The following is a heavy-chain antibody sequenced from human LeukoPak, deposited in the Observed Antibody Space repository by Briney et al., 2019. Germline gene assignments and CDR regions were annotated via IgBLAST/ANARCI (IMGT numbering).Heavy chain of an antibody. Sequence: GGSLRLSCAASGFTVSSNYMSWVRQAPGKGLEWVSVIYSGGSTYYADSVKGRFTISRDNSKNTLYLQMNSLRAEDTAVYYCAREDFGMSGELLLDYWGQGTLVTVSS. V-gene: IGHV3-53*01. CDR3: AREDFGMSGELLLDY. D-gene: IGHD3-10*02. J-gene: IGHJ4*02. CDR1: GFTVSSNY. CDR2: IYSGGST.